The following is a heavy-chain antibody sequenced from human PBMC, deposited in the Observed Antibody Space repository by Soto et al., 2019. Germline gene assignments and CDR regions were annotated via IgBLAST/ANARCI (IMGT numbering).Heavy chain of an antibody. CDR2: IYYSGST. CDR3: ASRRSRGRALLFHP. Sequence: QVQLQESGPGLVKPSQTLSLTCTVSGGSISSGDYYWSWIRQPPGKGLEWIGYIYYSGSTYYNPSLKSRVTISIDTSKNQFSLKLSSVTDADTAVYYCASRRSRGRALLFHPWGQGTLVTVSS. D-gene: IGHD1-26*01. V-gene: IGHV4-30-4*01. CDR1: GGSISSGDYY. J-gene: IGHJ5*02.